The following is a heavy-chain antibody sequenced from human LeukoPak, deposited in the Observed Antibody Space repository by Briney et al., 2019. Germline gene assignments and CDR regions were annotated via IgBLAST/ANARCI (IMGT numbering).Heavy chain of an antibody. V-gene: IGHV3-74*01. J-gene: IGHJ4*02. CDR1: GFTFSNYW. CDR2: INSDGSST. Sequence: GGSLRLSCAASGFTFSNYWMSWVRQAPGKGLVWVSHINSDGSSTSYADSVKGRFTISRDNAKNTLYLQMNSLRAEDTAVYYCARGGTSRYDFIYWGQGTLVPVSS. D-gene: IGHD3-3*01. CDR3: ARGGTSRYDFIY.